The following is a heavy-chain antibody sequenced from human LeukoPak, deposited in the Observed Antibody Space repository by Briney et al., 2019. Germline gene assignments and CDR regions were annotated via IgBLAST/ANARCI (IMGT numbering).Heavy chain of an antibody. J-gene: IGHJ4*02. CDR3: ARQGGYGDYSG. CDR2: IYYSGST. V-gene: IGHV4-39*01. CDR1: GGSFSSYY. Sequence: SETLSLTCAVYGGSFSSYYWGWIRQPPGKGLEWIGSIYYSGSTYYNPSLKSRVTISVDTSKNQFSLKLSSVTAADTAVYYCARQGGYGDYSGWGQGTLVTVSS. D-gene: IGHD4-17*01.